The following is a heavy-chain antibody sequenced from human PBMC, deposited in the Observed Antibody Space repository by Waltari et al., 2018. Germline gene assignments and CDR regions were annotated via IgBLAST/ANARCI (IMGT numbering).Heavy chain of an antibody. CDR3: ARGPSMYYYGSGIVY. CDR1: GGSFSGYY. CDR2: TNHRVCH. V-gene: IGHV4-34*01. J-gene: IGHJ4*02. D-gene: IGHD3-10*01. Sequence: QVQLQQWGAGLLKPSETLSLTCAVYGGSFSGYYWSWIRQPPGKGLEWIEETNHRVCHHYNPSRRSLVTISVDTSKNHFSLKLSSGAAADTAVYYCARGPSMYYYGSGIVYWGQGTLVTVSS.